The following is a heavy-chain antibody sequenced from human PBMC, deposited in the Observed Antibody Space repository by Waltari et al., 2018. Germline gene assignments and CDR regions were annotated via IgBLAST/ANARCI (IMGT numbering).Heavy chain of an antibody. CDR1: GFTLSGSN. Sequence: EVQLLESGGGLVQPGGSLRLSWAASGFTLSGSNMTWVRQAPGKGLELVSTIRGCGGDKYYADSVKGRVTISRDNSRNILYLQMNTLRAGDTAVYYCAKSLGDTYGRYPMDYWGQGTLVTVSS. V-gene: IGHV3-23*01. J-gene: IGHJ4*02. CDR2: IRGCGGDK. CDR3: AKSLGDTYGRYPMDY. D-gene: IGHD3-10*01.